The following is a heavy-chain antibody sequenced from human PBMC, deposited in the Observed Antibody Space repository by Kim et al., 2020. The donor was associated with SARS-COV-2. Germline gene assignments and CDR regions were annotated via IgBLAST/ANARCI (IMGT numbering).Heavy chain of an antibody. CDR1: GFTFSDYY. CDR3: ARDLSIVAAAGTSGVDP. V-gene: IGHV3-11*05. Sequence: GGSLRLSCAASGFTFSDYYMSWIRQAPGKGLEWVSYISSSSSYTNYADSVKGRFTISRENAKNSLYLQMNSLRAEDTAVYYCARDLSIVAAAGTSGVDPWGQGTLLTVSS. CDR2: ISSSSSYT. D-gene: IGHD6-13*01. J-gene: IGHJ5*02.